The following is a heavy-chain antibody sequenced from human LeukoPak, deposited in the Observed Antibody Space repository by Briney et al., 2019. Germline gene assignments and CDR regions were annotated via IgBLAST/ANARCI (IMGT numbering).Heavy chain of an antibody. V-gene: IGHV4-34*01. CDR2: INHSGST. J-gene: IGHJ4*02. D-gene: IGHD6-13*01. Sequence: SETLSLTCAVYGGSFSGYHWSWIRRPPGKGLEWIGEINHSGSTNYNPSLKSRVTISVDTSKNQFSLKLSSVTAADTAVYYCARSHPTAAVWGQGTLVTVSS. CDR3: ARSHPTAAV. CDR1: GGSFSGYH.